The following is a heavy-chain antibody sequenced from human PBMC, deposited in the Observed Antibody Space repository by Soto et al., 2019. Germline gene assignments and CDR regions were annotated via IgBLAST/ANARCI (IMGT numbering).Heavy chain of an antibody. V-gene: IGHV3-30-3*01. Sequence: LILSCAASGLTFSSYAMHWVLQAPGKGLEWVAVISYDGSNKYYADSVKGRFTISRDNSKNTLYLQMNSLRAEDTAVYYCGRGRRRLVYPFAYWGRGTLVRVSS. CDR1: GLTFSSYA. CDR2: ISYDGSNK. D-gene: IGHD6-25*01. CDR3: GRGRRRLVYPFAY. J-gene: IGHJ4*02.